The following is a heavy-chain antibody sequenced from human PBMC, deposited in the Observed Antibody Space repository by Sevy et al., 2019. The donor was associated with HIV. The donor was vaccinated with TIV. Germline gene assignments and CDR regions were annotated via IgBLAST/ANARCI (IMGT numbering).Heavy chain of an antibody. CDR2: ISGSGGTT. J-gene: IGHJ3*02. CDR1: GFTFSTHA. D-gene: IGHD3-10*01. Sequence: GGSLRLSCAASGFTFSTHALTCVRQAPGKGLEWVSAISGSGGTTYYADSVKGRFTISRDNSKNTLYLQMNSLRAEDPAVYYCAQGGDMVPAYDSFDIWGQGTPVTVSS. CDR3: AQGGDMVPAYDSFDI. V-gene: IGHV3-23*01.